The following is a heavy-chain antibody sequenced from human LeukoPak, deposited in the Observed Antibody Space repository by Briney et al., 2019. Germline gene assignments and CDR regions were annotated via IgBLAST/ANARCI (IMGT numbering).Heavy chain of an antibody. CDR2: IIPIFGTA. CDR1: GGTVSSYA. J-gene: IGHJ5*02. Sequence: GASVKVSCKASGGTVSSYAISWVRQAPGQGLEWMGGIIPIFGTANYAQKFQGRVTITTDESTSTAYMELSSLRSEDTAVYYCARRMSIAAAGPNWFDPWGQGTPVTVSS. CDR3: ARRMSIAAAGPNWFDP. V-gene: IGHV1-69*05. D-gene: IGHD6-13*01.